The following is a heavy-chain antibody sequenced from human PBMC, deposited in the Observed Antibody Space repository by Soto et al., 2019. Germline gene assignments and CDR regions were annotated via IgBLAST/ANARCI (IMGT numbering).Heavy chain of an antibody. CDR2: IYPGDSDT. CDR3: ARGTSRSGLHFDY. D-gene: IGHD3-3*01. J-gene: IGHJ4*02. CDR1: GYNFATSW. Sequence: GETLKISCQTSGYNFATSWIGWVRQMPGKGLEWMGIIYPGDSDTRYSPSFQGQVSISADNSISTAYLRFSSLKASDTAIYSCARGTSRSGLHFDYCGQGVLVTDSS. V-gene: IGHV5-51*01.